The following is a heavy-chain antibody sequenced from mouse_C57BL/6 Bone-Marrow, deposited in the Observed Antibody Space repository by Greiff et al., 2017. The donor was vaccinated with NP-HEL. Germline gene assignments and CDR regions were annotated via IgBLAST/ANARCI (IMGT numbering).Heavy chain of an antibody. CDR2: IYPRDGST. CDR3: ARREGYSLYYFDY. Sequence: VQLQQSGPELVKPGASVKLSCKASGYTFTSYDINWVKQRPGQGLEWIGWIYPRDGSTKYNEKFKGKATLTVDTSSSTAYMELHSLTSEDSAVYFCARREGYSLYYFDYWGQGTTLTVSS. CDR1: GYTFTSYD. V-gene: IGHV1-85*01. D-gene: IGHD6-1*01. J-gene: IGHJ2*01.